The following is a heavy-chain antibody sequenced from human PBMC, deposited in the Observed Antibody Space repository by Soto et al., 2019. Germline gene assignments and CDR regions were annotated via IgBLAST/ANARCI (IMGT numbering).Heavy chain of an antibody. CDR1: GYALNEVA. J-gene: IGHJ6*02. CDR2: CDPEEGAV. D-gene: IGHD3-9*01. Sequence: QVQLVQSGAEVKKPGASVKVSCKVSGYALNEVAIHWVRQGPGERLEWMGGCDPEEGAVMYAQNFQGRVTMTEDTSIDTAYMTLSSLRSEDTAVYFCATTVTPDWRGASIDFYGVNVWGQGTTVTVSS. CDR3: ATTVTPDWRGASIDFYGVNV. V-gene: IGHV1-24*01.